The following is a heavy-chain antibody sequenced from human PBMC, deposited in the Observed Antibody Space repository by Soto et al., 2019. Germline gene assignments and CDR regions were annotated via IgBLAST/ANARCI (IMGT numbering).Heavy chain of an antibody. CDR2: INAGNGNT. CDR3: ARSIVVVTALDY. V-gene: IGHV1-3*01. Sequence: ASVKVSCKASGYTFTSYGISWVRRAPGQGLEWMGWINAGNGNTKYSQKFQGRVTITRGTSASTAYMELSSLRSEDTAVYYCARSIVVVTALDYWGQGTLVTVSS. CDR1: GYTFTSYG. J-gene: IGHJ4*02. D-gene: IGHD2-21*02.